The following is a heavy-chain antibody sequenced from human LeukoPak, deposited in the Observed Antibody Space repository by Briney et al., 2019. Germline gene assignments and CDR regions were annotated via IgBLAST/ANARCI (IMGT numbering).Heavy chain of an antibody. V-gene: IGHV4-59*01. CDR2: IYYSGST. D-gene: IGHD3-10*01. CDR3: ARDGSGSYYKPSNDAFDI. J-gene: IGHJ3*02. Sequence: SEPLSLTCTVSGGSISSYYWSWIRQPPGKGLEWIGYIYYSGSTNYNPSLKSRVTISVDTSKNQFSLKLSSVTAADTAVYYCARDGSGSYYKPSNDAFDIWGQGTMVTVSS. CDR1: GGSISSYY.